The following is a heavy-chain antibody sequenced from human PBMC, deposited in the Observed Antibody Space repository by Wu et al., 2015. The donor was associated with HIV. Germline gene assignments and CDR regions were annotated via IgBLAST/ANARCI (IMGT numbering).Heavy chain of an antibody. Sequence: QVRLVQSGAEVKKPGSSVKVSCKASGGTFSSYAISWVRQAPGQGLEWMGGIIPIFGTANYAQKFQGRVTITTDESTSTAYMELSSLRSEDTAVYYCARDQERYFDLVGYNWFDPWGQGTLVTVSS. V-gene: IGHV1-69*01. CDR2: IIPIFGTA. CDR1: GGTFSSYA. CDR3: ARDQERYFDLVGYNWFDP. D-gene: IGHD3-9*01. J-gene: IGHJ5*02.